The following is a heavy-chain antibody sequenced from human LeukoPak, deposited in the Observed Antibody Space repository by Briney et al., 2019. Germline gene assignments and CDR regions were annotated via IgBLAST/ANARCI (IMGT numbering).Heavy chain of an antibody. V-gene: IGHV4-30-2*01. CDR1: GGSISSGGYS. CDR2: IHHSGST. D-gene: IGHD5-12*01. CDR3: ARADIVATTAFDY. J-gene: IGHJ4*02. Sequence: SQTLSLTCAVSGGSISSGGYSWSWIRQPPGKGLEWIGYIHHSGSTYYNPSLKSRVTISVDRSKNQFSLKLSSVTAADTAVYYCARADIVATTAFDYWGQGTLVTVSS.